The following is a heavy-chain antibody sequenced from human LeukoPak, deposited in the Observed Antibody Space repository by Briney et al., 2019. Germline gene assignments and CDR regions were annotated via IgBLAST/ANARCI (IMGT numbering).Heavy chain of an antibody. D-gene: IGHD1-26*01. CDR2: INHSGST. V-gene: IGHV4-34*01. Sequence: SETLSLTCAVYGGSFSGYYWSWIRQPPGKGLEWIGEINHSGSTNYNPSLKSRVTISVDKSKNQFSLRLSSVTAADTAMYFCAREEMPGKFDYWGQGTLVTVSS. CDR3: AREEMPGKFDY. CDR1: GGSFSGYY. J-gene: IGHJ4*02.